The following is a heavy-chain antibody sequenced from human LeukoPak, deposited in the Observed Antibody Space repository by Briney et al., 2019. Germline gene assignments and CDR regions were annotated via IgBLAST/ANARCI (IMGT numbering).Heavy chain of an antibody. CDR2: ISGSSGST. Sequence: GGSLRLSCAASGFTFSNYAMSWVRQAPGKGLEWVSAISGSSGSTYYADSVKGRFTISRDNSKNTVYLQMNSLRHEDTAVYYRAKNTYPPLWGQGTLVTVSS. J-gene: IGHJ4*02. D-gene: IGHD2-2*02. V-gene: IGHV3-23*01. CDR3: AKNTYPPL. CDR1: GFTFSNYA.